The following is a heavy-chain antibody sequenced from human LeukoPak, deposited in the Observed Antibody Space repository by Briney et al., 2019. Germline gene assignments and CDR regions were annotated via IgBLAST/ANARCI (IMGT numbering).Heavy chain of an antibody. D-gene: IGHD3-10*01. CDR3: ARGAYYCGSGTYYGMDV. Sequence: GASVKVSCKASGYTFTSYDINWVRQATGQGLEWMGWMNPNSGNTGYAQKFQGRVTMTRNTSISTAYMELSSLRSEDTAVYYCARGAYYCGSGTYYGMDVWGQGTPVTASS. V-gene: IGHV1-8*01. J-gene: IGHJ6*02. CDR2: MNPNSGNT. CDR1: GYTFTSYD.